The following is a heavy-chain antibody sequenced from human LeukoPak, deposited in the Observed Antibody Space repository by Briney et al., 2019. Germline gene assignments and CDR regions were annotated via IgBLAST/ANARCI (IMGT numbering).Heavy chain of an antibody. Sequence: ASVKVSCKASGYTFTGYYMHLVRQAPGQGLEWMGWINPNSGGTNYAQKFQGRVTMTRDTSISTAYMELSRLRSDDTAVYYCARVGPRIAARPNYFDYWGQGTLVTVSS. CDR3: ARVGPRIAARPNYFDY. J-gene: IGHJ4*02. CDR2: INPNSGGT. V-gene: IGHV1-2*02. CDR1: GYTFTGYY. D-gene: IGHD6-6*01.